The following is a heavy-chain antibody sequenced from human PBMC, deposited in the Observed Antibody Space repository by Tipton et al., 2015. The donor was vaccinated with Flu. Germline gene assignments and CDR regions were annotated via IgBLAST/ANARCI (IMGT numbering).Heavy chain of an antibody. Sequence: TLSLTCTVSGGSISSNSFYWGWIRQPPGKGLEWIGSIFFTGTSHYNPSLQSRVAISVDTAKNQFSLKLTSVAAADTAVYYCARGSGSGTFMIFDLRGKGTLVTVSS. V-gene: IGHV4-39*07. CDR2: IFFTGTS. J-gene: IGHJ4*02. CDR3: ARGSGSGTFMIFDL. D-gene: IGHD3-10*01. CDR1: GGSISSNSFY.